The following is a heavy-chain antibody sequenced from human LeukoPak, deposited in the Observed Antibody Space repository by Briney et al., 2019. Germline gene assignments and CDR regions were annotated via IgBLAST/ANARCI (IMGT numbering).Heavy chain of an antibody. J-gene: IGHJ1*01. V-gene: IGHV3-21*01. Sequence: GGSLRLSCAASGFTFSSYNMNWVRQAPGKGLEWVSSIRTGGNYIHYADSVKGRFTISRDNAKNSLYLQMDSLRGEDTAVYYCATDGGNYGYFQHWGQGTLVTVSS. D-gene: IGHD4-23*01. CDR3: ATDGGNYGYFQH. CDR1: GFTFSSYN. CDR2: IRTGGNYI.